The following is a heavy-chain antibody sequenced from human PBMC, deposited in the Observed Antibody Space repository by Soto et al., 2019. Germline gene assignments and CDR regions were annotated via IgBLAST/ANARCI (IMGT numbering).Heavy chain of an antibody. Sequence: SETLSLTCTVSGGSISSYYWSWIRQPPGKGLEWIGYIYYSGSTNYNPSLKSRVTISVDTSKNQFSLKLSSVTAADTAVYYCAREVPYDSSGYYPRYFDYWGQGTLVTVSS. D-gene: IGHD3-22*01. CDR2: IYYSGST. CDR1: GGSISSYY. J-gene: IGHJ4*02. CDR3: AREVPYDSSGYYPRYFDY. V-gene: IGHV4-59*01.